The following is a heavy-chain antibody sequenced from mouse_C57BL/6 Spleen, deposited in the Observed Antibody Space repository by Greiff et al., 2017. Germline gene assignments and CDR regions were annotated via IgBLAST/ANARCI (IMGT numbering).Heavy chain of an antibody. CDR1: GFTFTDYY. CDR2: IRNKANGYTT. J-gene: IGHJ3*01. CDR3: ARSGDYDGFAY. V-gene: IGHV7-3*01. D-gene: IGHD2-4*01. Sequence: EVQRVESGGGLVQPGGSLSLSCAASGFTFTDYYMSWVRQPPGKALEWLGFIRNKANGYTTEYSASVKGRFTISRDNSQSILYLQMNALRAEDSATYYCARSGDYDGFAYWGQGTLVTVSA.